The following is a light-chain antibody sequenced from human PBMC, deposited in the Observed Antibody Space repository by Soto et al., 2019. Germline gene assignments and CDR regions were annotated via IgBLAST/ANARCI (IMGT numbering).Light chain of an antibody. J-gene: IGKJ4*01. V-gene: IGKV3-15*01. CDR2: GAS. CDR3: QQYNNWPLT. CDR1: QSVKSN. Sequence: EIVMTQSPATLSVSPGERATFPCRASQSVKSNLAWYQQKPGQAPRLLIYGASTRATGIPARFSGSGYGTEFTLTISSLQSEDFAVYYCQQYNNWPLTFGGGTKVDIK.